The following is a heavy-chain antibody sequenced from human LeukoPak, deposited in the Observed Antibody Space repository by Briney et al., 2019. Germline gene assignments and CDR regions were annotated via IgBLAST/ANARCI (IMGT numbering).Heavy chain of an antibody. D-gene: IGHD5-12*01. V-gene: IGHV4-59*01. CDR3: ARDRQDTSSWLRRPYYYHYMDV. CDR1: GDSSSLSY. J-gene: IGHJ6*03. CDR2: MYYSGST. Sequence: ESSETLSLTCTVSGDSSSLSYWSWLRQPPGKGLEWVGFMYYSGSTNYNPSLKSRVTISVDTSKNQFSLKLSSVTAADTAVYYCARDRQDTSSWLRRPYYYHYMDVWGKGTTVTVSS.